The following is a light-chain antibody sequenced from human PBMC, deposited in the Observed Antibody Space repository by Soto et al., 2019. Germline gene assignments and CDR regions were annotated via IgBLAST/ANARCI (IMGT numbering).Light chain of an antibody. V-gene: IGKV3-11*01. J-gene: IGKJ5*01. Sequence: EIVLTQSPATLSLSPGERATLSCRASQSVSSYLAWYQQKPGQAPRLLIYDASNRATGIPARFSGSGSETDFTLTISSLEPGDFAVYYCQQRSNWPITFGQGTRLEIK. CDR3: QQRSNWPIT. CDR1: QSVSSY. CDR2: DAS.